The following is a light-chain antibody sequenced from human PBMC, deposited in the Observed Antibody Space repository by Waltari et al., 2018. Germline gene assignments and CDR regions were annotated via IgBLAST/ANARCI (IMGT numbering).Light chain of an antibody. V-gene: IGLV2-14*03. Sequence: PGQSITISCTGTSSDIGGYSFVSWYQQHPGKAPKLMIYDVSNRPSGVSDRFSGSKSGNTASLTISGLQAEDEADYYCSSYSNTNTPYVVLLFGGGTKLTVL. J-gene: IGLJ2*01. CDR3: SSYSNTNTPYVVLL. CDR2: DVS. CDR1: SSDIGGYSF.